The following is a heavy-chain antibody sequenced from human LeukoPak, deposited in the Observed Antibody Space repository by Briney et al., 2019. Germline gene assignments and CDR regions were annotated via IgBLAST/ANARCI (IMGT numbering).Heavy chain of an antibody. J-gene: IGHJ4*02. CDR3: AKDRTNPDPYYDILTGYPRGAIDY. CDR2: IYPGDSDT. Sequence: GESLKISCKGSGYSFTSYWIGWVRQLPGKGLEWMGIIYPGDSDTRYSPSFQGQLTISADKSISTAYLQWSSLKASDTAMYYCAKDRTNPDPYYDILTGYPRGAIDYWGQGTLVTVSS. V-gene: IGHV5-51*01. D-gene: IGHD3-9*01. CDR1: GYSFTSYW.